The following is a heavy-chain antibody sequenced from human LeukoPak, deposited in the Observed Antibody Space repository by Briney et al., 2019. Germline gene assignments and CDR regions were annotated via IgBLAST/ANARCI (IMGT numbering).Heavy chain of an antibody. Sequence: ASVKVSCKASGYTFTSYDINWVRQATGQWLEWMGWMNPNSGNTGYAQKFQGRVTMTTDTSTSTAYMELRSLRSDDTAVYYCARAGISYDIVVVPALINLDYWGQGTLVTVSS. V-gene: IGHV1-8*01. CDR2: MNPNSGNT. CDR3: ARAGISYDIVVVPALINLDY. CDR1: GYTFTSYD. D-gene: IGHD2-2*01. J-gene: IGHJ4*02.